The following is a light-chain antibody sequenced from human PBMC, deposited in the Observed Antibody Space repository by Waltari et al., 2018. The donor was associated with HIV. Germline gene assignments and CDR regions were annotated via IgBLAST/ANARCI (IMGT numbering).Light chain of an antibody. Sequence: DIVMTQSPDPLAVSLGERASINCKSSQSLLYTSNSKNYLAWYQQRPGQPLKLLIYWASIRESGVPDRFSGSGSGTEFTITISSLQAEDVAVYYCQQYYSTPPTFGQGTKLEIK. CDR1: QSLLYTSNSKNY. CDR3: QQYYSTPPT. CDR2: WAS. V-gene: IGKV4-1*01. J-gene: IGKJ2*01.